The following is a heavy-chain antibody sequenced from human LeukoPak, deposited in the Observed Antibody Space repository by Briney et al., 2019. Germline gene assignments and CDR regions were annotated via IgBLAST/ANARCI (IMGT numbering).Heavy chain of an antibody. D-gene: IGHD1-1*01. V-gene: IGHV3-15*05. CDR1: GFTVSSNY. CDR2: IKIKGDDVTT. CDR3: TNAWKY. J-gene: IGHJ4*02. Sequence: SGGSLRLSCAASGFTVSSNYMSWVRQAPGKGLEWIGRIKIKGDDVTTDYAAPVRSRFTISTDDSQNTLFLQMSSLKTEDTAVYYCTNAWKYWGQGTLVTVSS.